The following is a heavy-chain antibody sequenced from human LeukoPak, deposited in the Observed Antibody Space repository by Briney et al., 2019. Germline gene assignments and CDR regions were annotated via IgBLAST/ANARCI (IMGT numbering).Heavy chain of an antibody. Sequence: PGGSLRLSCAASGFTFSSYAMSWVRQAPEKGLEWVSAISGSGGSTYYADSVKGRFTISRDKSKNTLYLQMNSLRAEDTAVYYCAKDLGYCSSTGCYKPFDYWGQGTLVTVSS. CDR1: GFTFSSYA. D-gene: IGHD2-2*02. CDR2: ISGSGGST. CDR3: AKDLGYCSSTGCYKPFDY. J-gene: IGHJ4*02. V-gene: IGHV3-23*01.